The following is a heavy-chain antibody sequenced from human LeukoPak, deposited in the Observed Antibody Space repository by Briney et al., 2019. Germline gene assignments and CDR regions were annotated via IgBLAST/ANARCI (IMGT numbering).Heavy chain of an antibody. J-gene: IGHJ4*02. CDR3: ARDQATIILGYFDY. V-gene: IGHV4-39*07. Sequence: SETLSLTCTVSGGSININTYYWGWIRQPPGKGLEWIGTIYYSGRTYYNPSLKSRVTISVDTSKNQFSLKLSSVTAADTAVYYCARDQATIILGYFDYWGQGTLVTVSS. CDR1: GGSININTYY. D-gene: IGHD1-26*01. CDR2: IYYSGRT.